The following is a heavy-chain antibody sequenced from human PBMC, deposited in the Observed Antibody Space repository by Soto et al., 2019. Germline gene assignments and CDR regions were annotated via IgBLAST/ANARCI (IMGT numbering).Heavy chain of an antibody. V-gene: IGHV4-39*01. Sequence: QLQLQESGPGLVKPSETLSLTCTVSGGSISSSSYYWGWIRQPPGKGLEWIGSIYYSGSTYYNPSLKSRVTISVDTSKNQFSLKLSSVTAADTAVYYCARHQYYDFWSGYYYWGQGTLVTVSS. CDR1: GGSISSSSYY. CDR3: ARHQYYDFWSGYYY. J-gene: IGHJ4*02. CDR2: IYYSGST. D-gene: IGHD3-3*01.